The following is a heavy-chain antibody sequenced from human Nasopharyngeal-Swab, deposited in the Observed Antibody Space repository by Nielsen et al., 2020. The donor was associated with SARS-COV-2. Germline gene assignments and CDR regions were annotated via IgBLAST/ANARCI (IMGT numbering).Heavy chain of an antibody. CDR3: TTDYYFDY. Sequence: GESLKISCAASGFTFSSYWMSWVRQASGRGPEWVGRIGDKAHNYATTYAASVKGRFTISRDDSKNTAFLQMDSLNTEDTALYYCTTDYYFDYWGQGTLVTVSS. J-gene: IGHJ4*02. CDR1: GFTFSSYW. D-gene: IGHD4/OR15-4a*01. V-gene: IGHV3-73*01. CDR2: IGDKAHNYAT.